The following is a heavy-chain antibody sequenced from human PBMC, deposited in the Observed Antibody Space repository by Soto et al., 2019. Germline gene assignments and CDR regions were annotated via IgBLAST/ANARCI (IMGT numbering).Heavy chain of an antibody. V-gene: IGHV3-74*03. CDR2: ISCYISIT. D-gene: IGHD2-15*01. CDR1: GFTFSDYW. J-gene: IGHJ4*02. Sequence: PGGSLRLSFAASGFTFSDYWMHCVRQVPGKGRRWVSRISCYISITKYGASVKGRFTISRDNVKKTLYVQMNSLRAEDTAVYYCARGIGFSAQDYWGKGTPVTVS. CDR3: ARGIGFSAQDY.